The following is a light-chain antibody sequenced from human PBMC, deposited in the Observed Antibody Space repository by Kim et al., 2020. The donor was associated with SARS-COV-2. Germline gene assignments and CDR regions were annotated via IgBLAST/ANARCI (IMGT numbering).Light chain of an antibody. CDR2: GKN. CDR3: NSRDSSGNHWV. J-gene: IGLJ3*02. Sequence: ALGQTVRITCQGDSLRSYYASWYQQKPGQAPVLVIYGKNNPPSGIPDQFSGSSSGNTASLTITGAQAEDEADYYCNSRDSSGNHWVFGGGTQLTVL. CDR1: SLRSYY. V-gene: IGLV3-19*01.